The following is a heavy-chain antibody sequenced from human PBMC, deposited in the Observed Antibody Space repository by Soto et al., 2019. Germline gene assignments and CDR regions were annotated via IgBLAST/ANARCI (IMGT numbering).Heavy chain of an antibody. D-gene: IGHD3-10*01. CDR2: IYPGDSDT. Sequence: VAALKISCRGPGYSFTSYWFGWLRQMPGKGLEWMGIIYPGDSDTRYSPSFQGQVTISADKSISTAYLQWSSLKASDTAMYYCARHSPTVRGFTDGFDIWGQGTMVTVSS. CDR1: GYSFTSYW. V-gene: IGHV5-51*01. J-gene: IGHJ3*02. CDR3: ARHSPTVRGFTDGFDI.